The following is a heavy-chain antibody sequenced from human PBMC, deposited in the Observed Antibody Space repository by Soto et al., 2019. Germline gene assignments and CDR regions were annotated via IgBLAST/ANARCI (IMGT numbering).Heavy chain of an antibody. CDR3: ARPLWRNDYNWGYFDL. D-gene: IGHD4-4*01. J-gene: IGHJ2*01. CDR2: ISYDGSNK. V-gene: IGHV3-30-3*01. CDR1: GFTFSSYA. Sequence: QVQLVESGGGVVQPGRSLRLSCAASGFTFSSYAIHWVRRAPGKGRGWVAVISYDGSNKYYADSVKGRFTISRDNSKNTLYLQMNSLRAEDTAVYYCARPLWRNDYNWGYFDLWGRGTLVTVSS.